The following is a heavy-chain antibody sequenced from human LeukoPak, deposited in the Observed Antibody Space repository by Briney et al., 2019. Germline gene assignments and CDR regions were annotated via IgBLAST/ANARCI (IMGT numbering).Heavy chain of an antibody. CDR3: ARAIAGPQVFYYYYMDV. V-gene: IGHV3-11*04. CDR1: GFTFSDYY. Sequence: GGSLRLSCAASGFTFSDYYMGWIRQAPGKGLEWVSYISRSGSTIFYAGSVKGRFTISRDNAKNSLYLQMNSLRVEDTAVYYCARAIAGPQVFYYYYMDVWGKGTTVTVSS. D-gene: IGHD6-13*01. CDR2: ISRSGSTI. J-gene: IGHJ6*03.